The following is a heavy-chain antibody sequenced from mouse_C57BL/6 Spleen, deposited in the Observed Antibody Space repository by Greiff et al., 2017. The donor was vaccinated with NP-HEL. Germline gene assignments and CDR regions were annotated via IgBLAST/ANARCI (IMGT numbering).Heavy chain of an antibody. J-gene: IGHJ4*01. Sequence: QVQLKQPGTELVKPGASVKLSCKASGYTFTSYWMHWVKQRPGQGLEWIGNINPSNGGTNYNEKLKSKATLTVDKSSSTAYMQLSSLTSEDSAVYYCERWVNGSPPMDYWGQGTSVTVSS. V-gene: IGHV1-53*01. D-gene: IGHD2-13*01. CDR1: GYTFTSYW. CDR2: INPSNGGT. CDR3: ERWVNGSPPMDY.